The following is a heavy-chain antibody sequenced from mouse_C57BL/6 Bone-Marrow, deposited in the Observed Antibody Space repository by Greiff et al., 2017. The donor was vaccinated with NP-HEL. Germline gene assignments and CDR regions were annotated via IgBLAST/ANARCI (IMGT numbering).Heavy chain of an antibody. V-gene: IGHV5-12*01. J-gene: IGHJ2*01. D-gene: IGHD2-14*01. CDR2: ISNGGGST. CDR3: ARHRVRQVFDD. CDR1: GFTFSDYY. Sequence: EVKLVESGGGLVQPGGSLKLSCAASGFTFSDYYMYWVRQTPEKRLEWVAYISNGGGSTYYPDTVKGRFTISRDNAKNTLYLQMNRLKAEDTAMYYCARHRVRQVFDDWGQGTTLTVSS.